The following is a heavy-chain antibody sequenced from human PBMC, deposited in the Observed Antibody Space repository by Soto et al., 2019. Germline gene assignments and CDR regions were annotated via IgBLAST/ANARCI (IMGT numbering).Heavy chain of an antibody. Sequence: SETLSLTCTVSGGSISSYYWSWIRQPPGKGLEWIGYIYCSGSTNYNPSLKSRVTISVDTSKNQFSLKLSSVTAADTAVYYCARVSGRCSGGSCYPKYYYYGMDVWGQGTTVTVSS. J-gene: IGHJ6*02. CDR2: IYCSGST. D-gene: IGHD2-15*01. CDR1: GGSISSYY. CDR3: ARVSGRCSGGSCYPKYYYYGMDV. V-gene: IGHV4-59*01.